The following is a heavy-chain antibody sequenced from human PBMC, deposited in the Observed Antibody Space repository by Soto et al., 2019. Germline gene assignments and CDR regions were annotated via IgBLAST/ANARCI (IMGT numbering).Heavy chain of an antibody. D-gene: IGHD2-15*01. Sequence: EVQLLESGGGLVEPGGSLRLSCAASGFTFRSYAMTWVRQAPGKGLEWVSYTGGGGVSTYYADSVKGRVTSSRDDSKNTLYLQMNSRRAEDTALYYCAKIVGGGSHHDAFDIWGQGTMVTVSS. V-gene: IGHV3-23*01. J-gene: IGHJ3*02. CDR1: GFTFRSYA. CDR2: TGGGGVST. CDR3: AKIVGGGSHHDAFDI.